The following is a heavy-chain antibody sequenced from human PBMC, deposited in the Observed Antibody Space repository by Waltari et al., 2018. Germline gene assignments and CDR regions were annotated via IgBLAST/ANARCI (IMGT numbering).Heavy chain of an antibody. CDR1: GYTFTGYH. J-gene: IGHJ6*02. CDR2: INPNSGGT. D-gene: IGHD6-13*01. V-gene: IGHV1-2*06. CDR3: ARYSSSWYVNYYYYGMDV. Sequence: QVQLVQSGAEVKKPGASVKVSCKASGYTFTGYHMHWVRPAPGQGLEWMGRINPNSGGTNYAQKFQGRVTMTRDTSISTAYMELSRLRSDDTAVYYCARYSSSWYVNYYYYGMDVWGQGTTVTVSS.